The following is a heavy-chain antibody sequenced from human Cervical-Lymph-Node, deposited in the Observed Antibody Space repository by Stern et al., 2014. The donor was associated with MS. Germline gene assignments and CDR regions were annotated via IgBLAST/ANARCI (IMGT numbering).Heavy chain of an antibody. CDR1: GGTFSTSD. CDR2: IIPLIGTA. V-gene: IGHV1-69*01. Sequence: QVQLVESGSEAKKPGSSVKVSCKASGGTFSTSDLNWVRQAPGEGLEWMGGIIPLIGTAKFAPKFQGRVTINADGSTSTVYMELSNLGSDDTAIYYCARDLTMGTSDWGQGTLVTVSS. CDR3: ARDLTMGTSD. D-gene: IGHD3-10*01. J-gene: IGHJ4*02.